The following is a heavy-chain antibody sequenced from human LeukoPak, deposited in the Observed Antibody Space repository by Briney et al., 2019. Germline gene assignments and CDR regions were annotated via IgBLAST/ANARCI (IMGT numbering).Heavy chain of an antibody. CDR3: AKDRDYYLVGFFDY. J-gene: IGHJ4*02. Sequence: PGGSLRLSCAASGFTFSSYAMSWVRQAPGKGLEWVSAIGGSGVTTYYADSVKGRFTISRDNSKNTLYLQMNSLRAEDTALYYCAKDRDYYLVGFFDYWGQGTLVTVSS. D-gene: IGHD3-10*01. CDR1: GFTFSSYA. V-gene: IGHV3-23*01. CDR2: IGGSGVTT.